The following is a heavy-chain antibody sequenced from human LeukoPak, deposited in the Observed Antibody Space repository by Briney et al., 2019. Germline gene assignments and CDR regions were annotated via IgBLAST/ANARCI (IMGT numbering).Heavy chain of an antibody. CDR2: SSTSGTTI. J-gene: IGHJ4*02. CDR1: GFTFISYE. CDR3: ARALPSSRYYFDY. D-gene: IGHD6-13*01. V-gene: IGHV3-48*03. Sequence: GGSLRLSCAASGFTFISYEMNWVRQAPGKGLEWVSYSSTSGTTIYYADSVKGRFTISRDNAKNSLYLQMNSLGDEDTAIYYCARALPSSRYYFDYWGQGTLVTVSA.